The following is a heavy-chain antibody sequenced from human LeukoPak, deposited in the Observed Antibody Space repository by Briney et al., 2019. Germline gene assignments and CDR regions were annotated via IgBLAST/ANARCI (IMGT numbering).Heavy chain of an antibody. Sequence: GGSLRLSCAASGFTFSSYWMSWVRQAPGKGLEWVANIKQDGSEKYYVDSVKGRFTISRDNAKNTLYLQMNSLRAEDTAVYYCVRGYSYGEEYFDYWGQGTLVTVSS. J-gene: IGHJ4*02. D-gene: IGHD5-18*01. CDR1: GFTFSSYW. CDR3: VRGYSYGEEYFDY. V-gene: IGHV3-7*02. CDR2: IKQDGSEK.